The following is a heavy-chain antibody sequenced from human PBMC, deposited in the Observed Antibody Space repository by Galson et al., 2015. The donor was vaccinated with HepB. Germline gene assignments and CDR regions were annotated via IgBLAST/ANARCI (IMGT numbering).Heavy chain of an antibody. CDR3: ARAQRSIYCSGGSCSRHFDY. Sequence: SLRLSCAASGFSFSTYWMTWVRQAPGKGLEWVSAISWNGGSTGYADSVKGRFTVSRDNGKNSLYLQMNSLRAEDTAFYYCARAQRSIYCSGGSCSRHFDYWGQGTLVNVPS. D-gene: IGHD2-15*01. J-gene: IGHJ4*02. V-gene: IGHV3-20*04. CDR2: ISWNGGST. CDR1: GFSFSTYW.